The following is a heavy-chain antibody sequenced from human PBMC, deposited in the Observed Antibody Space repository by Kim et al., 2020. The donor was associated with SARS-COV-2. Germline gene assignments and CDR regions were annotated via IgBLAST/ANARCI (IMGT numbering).Heavy chain of an antibody. CDR1: GGSISSSNW. CDR2: IYHSGST. J-gene: IGHJ5*02. CDR3: ARDRVGYSSSWGLGP. V-gene: IGHV4-4*02. D-gene: IGHD6-13*01. Sequence: SETLSLTCAVSGGSISSSNWWSWVRQPPGKGVEWIGEIYHSGSTNYNPSLKSRVTIAVDKYKNQFSLKLSSVTAAATAVYYCARDRVGYSSSWGLGPWGQGTLVTVSS.